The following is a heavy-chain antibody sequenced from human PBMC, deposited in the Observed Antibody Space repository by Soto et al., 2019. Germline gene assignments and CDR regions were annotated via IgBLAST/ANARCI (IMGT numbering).Heavy chain of an antibody. CDR1: SGSISSSNW. CDR2: IYHSGST. CDR3: AREGGAYDILTGSYYYYYMDV. D-gene: IGHD3-9*01. J-gene: IGHJ6*03. Sequence: QVQLQESGPGLVKPSGTLSLTCAVSSGSISSSNWWSWVRQPPGKGLEWIGEIYHSGSTNYNPSLKSRVTISVDKSKNQFSLKLSSVTAADTAVYYCAREGGAYDILTGSYYYYYMDVWGKGTTVTVSS. V-gene: IGHV4-4*02.